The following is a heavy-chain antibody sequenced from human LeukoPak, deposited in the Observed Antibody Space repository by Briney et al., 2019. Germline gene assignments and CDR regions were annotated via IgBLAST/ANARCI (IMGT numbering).Heavy chain of an antibody. CDR2: IYTSGST. CDR1: GGSISSGSYY. Sequence: PSETLSLTCTVSGGSISSGSYYWSWIRQPAGKGLEWIGRIYTSGSTNYNPSLKSRVTISVDTSKNQFSLKLSSVTAADTAVYYCARGSIVVVTAPYHFDYWGQGTLVTVSS. D-gene: IGHD2-21*02. V-gene: IGHV4-61*02. J-gene: IGHJ4*02. CDR3: ARGSIVVVTAPYHFDY.